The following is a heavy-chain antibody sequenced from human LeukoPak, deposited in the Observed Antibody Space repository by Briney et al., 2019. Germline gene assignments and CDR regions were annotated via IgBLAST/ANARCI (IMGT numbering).Heavy chain of an antibody. CDR2: IWYDGSNK. V-gene: IGHV3-33*08. CDR1: GDSISSGGYY. Sequence: LSLTCTVSGDSISSGGYYWNWVRQAPGKGLEWVAVIWYDGSNKYYADSVKGRFTISRDNSKNTLYLQMNSLRAEDTAVYYCAREESSSKEDYWGQGTLVTVSS. J-gene: IGHJ4*02. D-gene: IGHD6-6*01. CDR3: AREESSSKEDY.